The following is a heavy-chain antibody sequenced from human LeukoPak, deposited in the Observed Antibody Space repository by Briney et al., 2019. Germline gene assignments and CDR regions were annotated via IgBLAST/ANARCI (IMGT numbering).Heavy chain of an antibody. D-gene: IGHD2-2*01. CDR2: ISWNSGSI. Sequence: LSLTCAVSGGSISSGGYSWSWIRQAPGKGLEWVSGISWNSGSIGYADSVKGRFTISRDNAKNSLYLQMNSLRAEDTALYYCASTNDYYYYGMDVWGQGTTVTVSS. CDR1: GGSISSGGYS. CDR3: ASTNDYYYYGMDV. J-gene: IGHJ6*02. V-gene: IGHV3-9*01.